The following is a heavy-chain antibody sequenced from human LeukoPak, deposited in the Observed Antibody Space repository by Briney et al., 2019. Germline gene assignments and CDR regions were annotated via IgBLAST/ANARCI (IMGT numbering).Heavy chain of an antibody. J-gene: IGHJ4*02. D-gene: IGHD3-9*01. CDR2: IYYSGST. Sequence: SETLSLTCTVSGGSISSYYWSWLRQPPGKGLEWIGYIYYSGSTNYNPSLKSRVTISVDTSKNQFSLKLSSVTAADTAVYYCASMSMYYDILTGYLAHYYFDYWGQGTLVTVSS. CDR1: GGSISSYY. CDR3: ASMSMYYDILTGYLAHYYFDY. V-gene: IGHV4-59*01.